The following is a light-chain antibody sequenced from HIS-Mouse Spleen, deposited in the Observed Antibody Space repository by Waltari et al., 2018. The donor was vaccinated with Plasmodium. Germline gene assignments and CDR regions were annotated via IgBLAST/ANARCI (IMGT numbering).Light chain of an antibody. CDR1: ALPTKY. Sequence: SYELTQPPSVSVSPGHTDRITCSGDALPTKYAYWYQQKSGQAPVLVIYEDRKRPSGIPERFSGSSSGTMATLTISGAQVEDEADYYCYSTDSSGNHRVFGGGTKLTVL. CDR3: YSTDSSGNHRV. CDR2: EDR. V-gene: IGLV3-10*01. J-gene: IGLJ3*02.